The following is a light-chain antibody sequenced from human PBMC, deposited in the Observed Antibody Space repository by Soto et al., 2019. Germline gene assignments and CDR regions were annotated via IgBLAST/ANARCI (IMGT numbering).Light chain of an antibody. V-gene: IGKV3-20*01. Sequence: EIVLTQSPGTLSLSPVERATLSCTASQSVSSDYLAWYQQKPGQAPRLLIYGASSRASGTPDRFSGSGSRTDFTLTISRLEAEDSAVYYCQQYGSSGTFGQGTKVDIK. J-gene: IGKJ1*01. CDR3: QQYGSSGT. CDR1: QSVSSDY. CDR2: GAS.